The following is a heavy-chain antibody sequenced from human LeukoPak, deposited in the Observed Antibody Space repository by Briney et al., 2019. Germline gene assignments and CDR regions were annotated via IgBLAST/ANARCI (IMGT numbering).Heavy chain of an antibody. D-gene: IGHD3-10*01. CDR3: AREADYYGSILTTEFDY. V-gene: IGHV3-30*03. CDR1: GFTFSSYG. CDR2: ISYDGNNK. J-gene: IGHJ4*02. Sequence: PGGSLRLSCAASGFTFSSYGFHWVRQAPGKGLEWVAVISYDGNNKYYADSVKGRFTISRDNSKNTLYLQMNSLRAEDTAVYYCAREADYYGSILTTEFDYWGQGTLVTVSS.